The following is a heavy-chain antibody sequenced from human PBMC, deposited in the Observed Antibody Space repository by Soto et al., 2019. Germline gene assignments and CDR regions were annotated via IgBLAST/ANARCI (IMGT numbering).Heavy chain of an antibody. J-gene: IGHJ4*02. V-gene: IGHV3-66*01. CDR1: GFTVSSNY. CDR3: ASASTYYYGSGSRKGV. CDR2: IYSGGST. D-gene: IGHD3-10*01. Sequence: GGSLRLSCAASGFTVSSNYMSWVRQVPGKGLEWVSVIYSGGSTYYADSVKGRFTISRDNSKNTLYLQMNSLRAEDTAVYYCASASTYYYGSGSRKGVWGQGTLVTVSS.